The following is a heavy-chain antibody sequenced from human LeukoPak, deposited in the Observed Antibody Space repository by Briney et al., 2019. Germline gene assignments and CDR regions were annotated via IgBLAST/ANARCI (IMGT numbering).Heavy chain of an antibody. V-gene: IGHV3-23*01. CDR2: ISGSGVST. J-gene: IGHJ4*02. CDR1: GFTFNIYA. CDR3: AEDHMSSPVTYGCSFDS. Sequence: GGSLRLSCAASGFTFNIYAMNWVRQAPGKGLEWVAAISGSGVSTRDADSVKGRFTISRDNSKNTLYLQMSSLRAEDTAVYYCAEDHMSSPVTYGCSFDSWGQGTLVTVSS. D-gene: IGHD3-10*01.